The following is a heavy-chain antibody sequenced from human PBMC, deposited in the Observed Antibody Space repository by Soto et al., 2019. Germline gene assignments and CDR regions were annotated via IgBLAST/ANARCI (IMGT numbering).Heavy chain of an antibody. V-gene: IGHV3-23*01. Sequence: GGSLRLSCAASGFTFSSYAMSWVRQAPGKGLEWVSAISGSGGSTYYADSVKGRFTISRDNSKNTLYLQMNSLRAEDTAVYYCAGGFLEWLLNWFDPWGQGTLVTVSS. D-gene: IGHD3-3*01. CDR2: ISGSGGST. CDR1: GFTFSSYA. J-gene: IGHJ5*02. CDR3: AGGFLEWLLNWFDP.